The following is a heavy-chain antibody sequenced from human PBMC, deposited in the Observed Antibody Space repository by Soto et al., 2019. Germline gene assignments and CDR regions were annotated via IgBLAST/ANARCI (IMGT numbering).Heavy chain of an antibody. CDR3: VRDGTKTLRDWFDP. D-gene: IGHD1-1*01. CDR1: GASISCFY. Sequence: SETRSLTWTVSGASISCFYWSWIRKSAGKGLEWIGRIYATGTTDYNPSLKSRVMMSVDTSKKQFSLKLRSVTAADTAVYYCVRDGTKTLRDWFDPWGQGISVTVSS. J-gene: IGHJ5*02. CDR2: IYATGTT. V-gene: IGHV4-4*07.